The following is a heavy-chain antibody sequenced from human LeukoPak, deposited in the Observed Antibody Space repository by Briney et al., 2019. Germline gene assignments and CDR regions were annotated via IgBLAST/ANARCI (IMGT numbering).Heavy chain of an antibody. CDR2: IYYSGYT. CDR3: ARGGFFGSGSLFDS. V-gene: IGHV4-31*03. D-gene: IGHD3-10*01. Sequence: PSETQSLTCSVSGGSVSSGGSYWSWIRQLPGKGLEWIGYIYYSGYTFYSPSLKSRVFISFDTSKNLFSLNFSSVTAADTAVYYCARGGFFGSGSLFDSWGQGTLVTVSS. J-gene: IGHJ4*02. CDR1: GGSVSSGGSY.